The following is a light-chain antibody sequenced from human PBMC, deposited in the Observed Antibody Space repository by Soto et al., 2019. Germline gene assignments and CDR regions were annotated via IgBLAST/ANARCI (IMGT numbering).Light chain of an antibody. CDR1: SSNIGSNT. V-gene: IGLV1-44*01. CDR3: AAWDDSLNGLV. J-gene: IGLJ1*01. Sequence: QSVLTQPPSASGTPGQRVTISCSGSSSNIGSNTANWYQQLPGTAPKLLIYNNNQRPSGVPDRFSGSKSGTSASLAISGLQSEVEADYYCAAWDDSLNGLVFGTGTKLTVL. CDR2: NNN.